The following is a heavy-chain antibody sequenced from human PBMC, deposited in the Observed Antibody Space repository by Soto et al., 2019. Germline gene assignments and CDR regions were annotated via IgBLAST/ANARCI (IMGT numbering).Heavy chain of an antibody. CDR3: AKMATWWFGELLDGMDV. CDR2: ISGSGGST. CDR1: GFTFSSYA. Sequence: HPGGSLRLSCAASGFTFSSYAMSWVRQAPGKGLEWVSAISGSGGSTYYADSVKGRFTISRDNSKNTLYLQMNSLRAEDTAVYYCAKMATWWFGELLDGMDVWGQGTTVTVSS. D-gene: IGHD3-10*01. V-gene: IGHV3-23*01. J-gene: IGHJ6*02.